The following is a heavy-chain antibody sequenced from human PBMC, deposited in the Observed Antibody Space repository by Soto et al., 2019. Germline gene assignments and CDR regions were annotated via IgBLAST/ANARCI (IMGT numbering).Heavy chain of an antibody. CDR3: VRGNTGYGNFDS. Sequence: SGGSLRLSCAASGFSFSGFWMHWVRQAPGKGLVWVSRMFTDVGTTYYADSVKGRFTISRDNAKSTLYLQMNSLRDEDTAVYYCVRGNTGYGNFDSWGQGTLVTVSS. CDR1: GFSFSGFW. J-gene: IGHJ4*02. CDR2: MFTDVGTT. V-gene: IGHV3-74*01. D-gene: IGHD5-12*01.